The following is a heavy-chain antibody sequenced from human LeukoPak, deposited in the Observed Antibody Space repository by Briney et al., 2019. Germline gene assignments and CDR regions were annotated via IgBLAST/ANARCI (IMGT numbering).Heavy chain of an antibody. CDR1: GFTFSSYA. Sequence: RGSLRLSCAASGFTFSSYAIHWVRQAPGKRLEWVAFISYDGGDKRYAESVKGRITISRDNSRKTLYLQMHSLGPEDTAIYYCARDLSERYSIDYWGQGTLVTVSS. CDR2: ISYDGGDK. V-gene: IGHV3-30-3*01. D-gene: IGHD1-20*01. J-gene: IGHJ4*02. CDR3: ARDLSERYSIDY.